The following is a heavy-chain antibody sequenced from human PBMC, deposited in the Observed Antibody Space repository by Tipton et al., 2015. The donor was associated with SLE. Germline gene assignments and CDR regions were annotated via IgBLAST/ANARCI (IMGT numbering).Heavy chain of an antibody. CDR1: GGTFSSYA. CDR2: IIPIFGTA. CDR3: ARERGERGYSYGYYFDY. D-gene: IGHD5-18*01. V-gene: IGHV1-69*01. J-gene: IGHJ4*02. Sequence: QLVQSGAEVKKPGSSVKVSCKASGGTFSSYAISWVRQAPGQGLEWMGGIIPIFGTANYAQKFQGRVTITADESTSTAYMELSSLRSEDTAVYYCARERGERGYSYGYYFDYWGQGTLVTVSS.